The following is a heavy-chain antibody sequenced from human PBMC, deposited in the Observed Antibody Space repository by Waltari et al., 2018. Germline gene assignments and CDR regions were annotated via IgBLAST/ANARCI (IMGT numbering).Heavy chain of an antibody. J-gene: IGHJ4*02. CDR2: ISGSGGST. CDR3: AKGGDCWSGYLYYFDY. D-gene: IGHD3-3*01. Sequence: EVQLLESGGGLVQPGGSLRLSCAASGFTFSSYAMSWVRQAPGKGLEWVSGISGSGGSTYYAESVKGRFTISRDNSKNTLYRQMNSLRAEDTAVYYCAKGGDCWSGYLYYFDYWGQGTLVTVSS. V-gene: IGHV3-23*01. CDR1: GFTFSSYA.